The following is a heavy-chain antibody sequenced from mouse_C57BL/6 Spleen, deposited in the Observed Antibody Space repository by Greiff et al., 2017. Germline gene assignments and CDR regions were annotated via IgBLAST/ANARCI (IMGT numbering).Heavy chain of an antibody. V-gene: IGHV5-6*01. CDR1: GFTFSSYG. Sequence: EVKLMESGGDLVKPGGSLKLSCAASGFTFSSYGMSWVRQTPDKRLEWVATISSGGSYTYYPDSVKGRFTISRDNAKNTLYLQMSSLKSEDTAMYYCARYGSSSDYWGQGTTLTVSS. D-gene: IGHD1-1*01. CDR3: ARYGSSSDY. CDR2: ISSGGSYT. J-gene: IGHJ2*01.